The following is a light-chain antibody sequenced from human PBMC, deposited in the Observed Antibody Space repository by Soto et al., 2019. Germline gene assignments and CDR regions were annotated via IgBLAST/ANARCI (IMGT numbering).Light chain of an antibody. CDR1: QGISSY. V-gene: IGKV1-9*01. J-gene: IGKJ4*01. Sequence: DIQLTQSPSFLSASVGDRVTITCRASQGISSYLAWYQQKPGKAPKLLIYAASTWQSGGPSRFSGSGSGTEFTLTISSLQPEDFATYYCQQLNSYPLTFGGGTKVEIK. CDR3: QQLNSYPLT. CDR2: AAS.